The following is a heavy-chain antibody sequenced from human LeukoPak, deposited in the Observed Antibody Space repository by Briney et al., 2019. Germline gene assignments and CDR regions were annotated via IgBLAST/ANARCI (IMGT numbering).Heavy chain of an antibody. V-gene: IGHV1-46*01. CDR2: INPSGGST. Sequence: ASVTVSCTASGYTFTSYYMHWVRQAPGQGLEWMGIINPSGGSTSYAQKFQGRVTMTRDTSTSTVYMELSSLRSEDTAVYYCARDQVAEDGNNWFDPWGQGTLVTVSS. J-gene: IGHJ5*02. CDR1: GYTFTSYY. D-gene: IGHD6-19*01. CDR3: ARDQVAEDGNNWFDP.